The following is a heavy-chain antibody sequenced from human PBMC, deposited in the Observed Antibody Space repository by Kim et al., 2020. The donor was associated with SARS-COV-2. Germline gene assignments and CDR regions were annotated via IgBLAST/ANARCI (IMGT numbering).Heavy chain of an antibody. Sequence: ASVKVSCKASGYTFTSYAMNWVRQAPGQGLEWMGWINTNTGNPTYAQGFTGRFVFSLDTSVSTAYLQISSLKAEDTAVYYCARAVTAEAPYGMDVWGQGTTVTVSS. CDR2: INTNTGNP. CDR1: GYTFTSYA. J-gene: IGHJ6*02. D-gene: IGHD2-21*02. CDR3: ARAVTAEAPYGMDV. V-gene: IGHV7-4-1*02.